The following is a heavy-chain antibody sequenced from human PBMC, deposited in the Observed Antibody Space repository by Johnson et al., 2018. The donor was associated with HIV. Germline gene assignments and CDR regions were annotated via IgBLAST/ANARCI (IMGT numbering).Heavy chain of an antibody. V-gene: IGHV3-30-3*01. CDR2: ISYDGSNK. CDR1: GFTFSSYA. J-gene: IGHJ3*02. CDR3: ARDSSYDMDHTDGFDI. Sequence: QVQLVESGGGVVQPGRSLRLSCAASGFTFSSYAMHWVRQAPGKGLEWVAVISYDGSNKYYADSVKGRFTISRDNSKDPLYLQMKSLRAEDTAVYYRARDSSYDMDHTDGFDIWGQGTMVTLSS. D-gene: IGHD3-22*01.